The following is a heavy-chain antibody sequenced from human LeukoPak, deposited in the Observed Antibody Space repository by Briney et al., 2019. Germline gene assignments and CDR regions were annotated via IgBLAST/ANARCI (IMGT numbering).Heavy chain of an antibody. J-gene: IGHJ4*02. CDR2: ISGVGDAT. CDR3: AFFSNYFDF. CDR1: GFTFSSYG. V-gene: IGHV3-23*01. Sequence: PGGSLRLSCAASGFTFSSYGMHWVRQAPGKGLEWVSTISGVGDATYYADSVKGRFTISRDNSKNTMYLHMNSLRAEDTAVYYCAFFSNYFDFWGQGTLVTVSS. D-gene: IGHD3-3*01.